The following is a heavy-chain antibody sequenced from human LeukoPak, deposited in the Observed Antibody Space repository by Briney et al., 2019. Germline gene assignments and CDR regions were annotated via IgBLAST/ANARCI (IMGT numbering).Heavy chain of an antibody. CDR1: GFTFSSYW. V-gene: IGHV3-7*01. CDR2: IKQDGSEK. J-gene: IGHJ2*01. D-gene: IGHD6-13*01. CDR3: ARAYSSSYYVYWYFDL. Sequence: GGSLRLSCAASGFTFSSYWMSWVRQAPGKGLEWVANIKQDGSEKYYVDSVKGRFTISRDNAQNSVFLQMNSLRAEDTAIYYCARAYSSSYYVYWYFDLWGRGTLVTVSS.